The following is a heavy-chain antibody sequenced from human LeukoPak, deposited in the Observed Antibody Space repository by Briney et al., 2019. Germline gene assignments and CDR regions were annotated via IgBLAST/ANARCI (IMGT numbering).Heavy chain of an antibody. J-gene: IGHJ6*03. CDR3: AKDKTTVTSSSYYYYMDV. V-gene: IGHV3-30*02. CDR2: IGYDGRNK. Sequence: GGSLRLSCAASGFTFSSYGIHWVRQAPGKGLEWVTFIGYDGRNKYYADSVKGRFTISRDNSKNTLYLQMNSLRAEDTAVYYCAKDKTTVTSSSYYYYMDVWGRGTTVTVSS. D-gene: IGHD4-11*01. CDR1: GFTFSSYG.